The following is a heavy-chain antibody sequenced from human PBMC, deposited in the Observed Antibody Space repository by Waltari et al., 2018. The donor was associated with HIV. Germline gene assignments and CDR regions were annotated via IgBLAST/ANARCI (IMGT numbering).Heavy chain of an antibody. CDR3: ARKEVGATLKNAFDI. Sequence: QVQLQQWGAGLLKPSETLSLTCAVYGESFSGYYWSRIRQPPGKGLEWIGEINQSGSPKYTPSLKSRVSISVDTSKKQFSLKLYSVTAADTAVYYCARKEVGATLKNAFDIWGPGTLVTASS. J-gene: IGHJ3*02. CDR1: GESFSGYY. CDR2: INQSGSP. D-gene: IGHD1-26*01. V-gene: IGHV4-34*01.